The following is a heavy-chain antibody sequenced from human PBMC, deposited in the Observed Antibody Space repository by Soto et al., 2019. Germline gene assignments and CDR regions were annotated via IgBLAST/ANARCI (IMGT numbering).Heavy chain of an antibody. CDR3: ARHPGTMIVAL. CDR1: GGSMRSYY. Sequence: SETLSLTCSVSGGSMRSYYWSWIRQPPGKGLEWIVYIYHSGRTYYNPSLKSRVTILIDRSKNQFSLNLSSVTAADTVVYYCARHPGTMIVALWGQGTLVTVSS. V-gene: IGHV4-59*01. CDR2: IYHSGRT. J-gene: IGHJ4*02. D-gene: IGHD3-22*01.